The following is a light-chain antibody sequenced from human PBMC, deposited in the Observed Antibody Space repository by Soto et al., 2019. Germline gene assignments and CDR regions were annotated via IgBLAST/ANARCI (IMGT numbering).Light chain of an antibody. CDR3: QQYSNTPPYT. CDR1: QSVLYSSNNKNY. V-gene: IGKV4-1*01. J-gene: IGKJ2*01. Sequence: DIVMTQSPDSLAVSLGERATINCKSSQSVLYSSNNKNYLAWYQKKPGQPPKLLIYWASTRESGVPDRFSGSGSGTDLTLTISSLQAEDVAVYYCQQYSNTPPYTFGQGTKLEIK. CDR2: WAS.